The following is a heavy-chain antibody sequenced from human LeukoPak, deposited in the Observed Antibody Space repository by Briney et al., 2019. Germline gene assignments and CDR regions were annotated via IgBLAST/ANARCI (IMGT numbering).Heavy chain of an antibody. CDR3: TVSSGYYYSYYYYYMDV. D-gene: IGHD3-22*01. CDR2: INHSGST. CDR1: GGSFSGYY. Sequence: PSETLSLTCAVYGGSFSGYYWSWIRQPPGKGLGWIGEINHSGSTNYNASLKSRVTISVDTSKNQFSLKLSSVTAADTAVYYCTVSSGYYYSYYYYYMDVWGKGTTVTVSS. V-gene: IGHV4-34*01. J-gene: IGHJ6*03.